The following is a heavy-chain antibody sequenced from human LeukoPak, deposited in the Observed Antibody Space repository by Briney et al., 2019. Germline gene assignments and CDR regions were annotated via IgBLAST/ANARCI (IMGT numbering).Heavy chain of an antibody. D-gene: IGHD3-10*01. CDR1: GGTFSSYA. J-gene: IGHJ5*02. CDR3: ARVGGRLRYYGSGNEFWFDP. Sequence: SVKVSCKASGGTFSSYAISWVRQAPGQGLEWMGGIIPIFGTANYAQKFQGRVTITTDESTSTAYMELSSLRSEGTAVYYCARVGGRLRYYGSGNEFWFDPWGQGTLVTVSS. CDR2: IIPIFGTA. V-gene: IGHV1-69*05.